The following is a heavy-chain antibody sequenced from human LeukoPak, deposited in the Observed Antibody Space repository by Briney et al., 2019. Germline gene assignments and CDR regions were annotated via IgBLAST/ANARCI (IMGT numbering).Heavy chain of an antibody. CDR1: GGTFSSYA. V-gene: IGHV1-69*05. D-gene: IGHD4-23*01. J-gene: IGHJ4*02. CDR2: IIPIFGTA. Sequence: GASVKVSCKASGGTFSSYAISWVRQAPGQGLEWMGGIIPIFGTANYAQKLQGRVTMTTDTSTSTAYMELRSLRSDDTAVYYCARDTRAVGSSLIDYWGQGTLVTVSS. CDR3: ARDTRAVGSSLIDY.